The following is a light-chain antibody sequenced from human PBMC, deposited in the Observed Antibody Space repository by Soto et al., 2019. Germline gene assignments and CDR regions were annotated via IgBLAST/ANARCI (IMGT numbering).Light chain of an antibody. CDR1: QSVLYSSNNKNY. J-gene: IGKJ1*01. Sequence: DIVMTQSPVSLAVSLGERATINCRSSQSVLYSSNNKNYLAWYQQKPGQPPKLLIYWASTRESGVPDRFSGSGSGTDFTLTISSLQAEDVAVYYCQQYFNTPQTFGQGTKVEIK. CDR2: WAS. CDR3: QQYFNTPQT. V-gene: IGKV4-1*01.